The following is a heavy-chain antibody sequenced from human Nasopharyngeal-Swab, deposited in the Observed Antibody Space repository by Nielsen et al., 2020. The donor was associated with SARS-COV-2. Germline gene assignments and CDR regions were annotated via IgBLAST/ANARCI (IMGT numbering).Heavy chain of an antibody. CDR2: ISSSGSTI. J-gene: IGHJ6*02. D-gene: IGHD5-24*01. CDR1: GFTFSSYE. Sequence: GESLKISCAASGFTFSSYEMNWVRQAPGKGLEWVSYISSSGSTIHYADSVKGRFTISRDNAKNSLYLQMNSLRAEDTAVYYCARDRERWPQNYYGMDVWGQGTTVTVSS. CDR3: ARDRERWPQNYYGMDV. V-gene: IGHV3-48*03.